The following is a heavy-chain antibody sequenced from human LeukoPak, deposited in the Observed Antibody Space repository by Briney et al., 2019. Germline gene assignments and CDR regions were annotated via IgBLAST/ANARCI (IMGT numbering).Heavy chain of an antibody. J-gene: IGHJ4*02. CDR1: GYNFRSYW. D-gene: IGHD3-22*01. V-gene: IGHV5-51*01. Sequence: GASLQISCKASGYNFRSYWIAWVRQLPGKGLEWMGIIYPGDSDITYSPSFQGQVTISADKSINTAYLQWSSLKASDTAMYYCARRDSNGYNYFDYWGQGTLVTVSS. CDR2: IYPGDSDI. CDR3: ARRDSNGYNYFDY.